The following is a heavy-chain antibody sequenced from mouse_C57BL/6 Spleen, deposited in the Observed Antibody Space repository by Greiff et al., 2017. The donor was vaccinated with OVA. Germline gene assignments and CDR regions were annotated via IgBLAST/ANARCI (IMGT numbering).Heavy chain of an antibody. Sequence: EVQRVESGGDLVKPGGSLKLSCAASGFTFSSYGMSWVRQTPDKRLEWVATISSGGSYTYYPDSVKGRFTISRDNAKNTLYLQMSSLKSEDTAMYYCASRGDYGFDYWGQGTTLTVSS. CDR2: ISSGGSYT. CDR3: ASRGDYGFDY. V-gene: IGHV5-6*01. J-gene: IGHJ2*01. D-gene: IGHD2-4*01. CDR1: GFTFSSYG.